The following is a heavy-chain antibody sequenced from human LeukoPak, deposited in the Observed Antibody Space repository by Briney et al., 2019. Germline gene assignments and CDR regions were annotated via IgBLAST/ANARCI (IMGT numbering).Heavy chain of an antibody. CDR2: ISGGGGST. V-gene: IGHV3-23*01. D-gene: IGHD3-3*01. Sequence: GGSLRLSCAASGFTVSSNYMSWVRQAPGKGLEWVSAISGGGGSTYYADSVRGRFTISRDNSKNTLYLQMNSLRAEDTAVYYCAKDPTHHDFWSGNSDWGQGTLVTVSS. CDR1: GFTVSSNY. CDR3: AKDPTHHDFWSGNSD. J-gene: IGHJ4*02.